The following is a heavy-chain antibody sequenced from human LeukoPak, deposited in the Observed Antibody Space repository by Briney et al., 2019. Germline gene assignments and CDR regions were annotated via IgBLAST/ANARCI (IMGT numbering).Heavy chain of an antibody. Sequence: GGSLRLSCAASGFTFSSYAMSWVRQAPGKGPEWVSTLSDTSGSTYYADSVKGRFTISRDNSKNTLYLQMNSLRAEDTAVYYCAKDPGYDYWGQGTLVTVSS. V-gene: IGHV3-23*01. CDR3: AKDPGYDY. D-gene: IGHD5-18*01. CDR1: GFTFSSYA. J-gene: IGHJ4*02. CDR2: LSDTSGST.